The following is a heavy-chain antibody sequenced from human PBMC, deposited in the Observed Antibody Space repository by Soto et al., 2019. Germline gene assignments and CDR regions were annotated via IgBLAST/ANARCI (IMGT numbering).Heavy chain of an antibody. D-gene: IGHD3-10*01. CDR1: GFTFSNAW. V-gene: IGHV3-15*01. Sequence: EVQLVESGGGLVKPGGSLRLSCAASGFTFSNAWMSWVRQAPGKGLEWVGRIKSKTDGGTTDYAAPVKGRFTISRDDSKNTLYLQMNSLKTEDTAVYYCTTAGGGYYYYYYGMDVWGQGTTVTVSS. J-gene: IGHJ6*02. CDR3: TTAGGGYYYYYYGMDV. CDR2: IKSKTDGGTT.